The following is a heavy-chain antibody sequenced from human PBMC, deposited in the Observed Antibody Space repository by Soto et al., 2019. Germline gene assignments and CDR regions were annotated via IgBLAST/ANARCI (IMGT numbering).Heavy chain of an antibody. CDR2: IIPIFGTA. D-gene: IGHD2-15*01. CDR1: GGTFSSYA. J-gene: IGHJ4*02. CDR3: ASGEDRRGPYTPLYYFDY. V-gene: IGHV1-69*06. Sequence: QVQLVQSGAEVKKPGSSVKVSCKASGGTFSSYAISWVRQAPGQGLEWMGGIIPIFGTANYAQKFQGRVTITADKSTSTAYMELSSLSSEDTAVYYCASGEDRRGPYTPLYYFDYCGQGTVVTVSS.